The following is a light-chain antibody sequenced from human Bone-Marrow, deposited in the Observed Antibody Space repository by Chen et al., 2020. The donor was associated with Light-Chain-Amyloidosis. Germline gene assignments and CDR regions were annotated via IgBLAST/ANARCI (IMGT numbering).Light chain of an antibody. J-gene: IGLJ2*01. V-gene: IGLV2-14*03. CDR3: STYTSRSNVEVV. Sequence: QYALTQHASVYGSPGQSITISCTGTSSYVGRYNYVSCYQQRPGKATKLMICDVSHRPSVVSNLYTGATSGNTASMTISGLQAEKEDVYYCSTYTSRSNVEVVVGRRSELTV. CDR2: DVS. CDR1: SSYVGRYNY.